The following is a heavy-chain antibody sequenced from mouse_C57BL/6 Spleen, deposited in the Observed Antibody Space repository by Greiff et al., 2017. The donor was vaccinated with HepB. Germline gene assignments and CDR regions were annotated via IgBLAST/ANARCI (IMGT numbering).Heavy chain of an antibody. J-gene: IGHJ1*03. D-gene: IGHD2-2*01. CDR1: GFTFSDYG. Sequence: EVQLVESGGGLVKPGGSLKLSCAASGFTFSDYGMHWVRQAPEKGLEWVAYISSGSSTIYYADTVKGRFTISRDNAKNTLFLQMTSLRSEDTAMYYCARCGYASYWYFDVWGTGTTVTVSS. V-gene: IGHV5-17*01. CDR3: ARCGYASYWYFDV. CDR2: ISSGSSTI.